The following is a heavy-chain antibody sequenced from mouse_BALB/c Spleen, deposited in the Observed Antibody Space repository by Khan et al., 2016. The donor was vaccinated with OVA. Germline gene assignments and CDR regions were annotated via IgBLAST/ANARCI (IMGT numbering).Heavy chain of an antibody. V-gene: IGHV11-2*02. CDR2: INSDGSAI. J-gene: IGHJ1*01. Sequence: EVQLLEPGGGLVQPGGSRGLSCEGSGFTFSGFWMSWVRQTPGKTLAWIGDINSDGSAINYAPSIKDRFTIFRDNDKSTLYLQMSNVRSEDTATYFCMVYDGYYWYFDVWGAGTTVTVSS. D-gene: IGHD2-3*01. CDR3: MVYDGYYWYFDV. CDR1: GFTFSGFW.